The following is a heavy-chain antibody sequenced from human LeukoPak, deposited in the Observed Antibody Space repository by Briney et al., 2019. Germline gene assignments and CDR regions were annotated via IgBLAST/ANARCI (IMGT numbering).Heavy chain of an antibody. CDR3: ARDRLWFGEFDP. D-gene: IGHD3-10*01. CDR2: INPNSGGT. Sequence: ASVKVSCKASGYTFTGYYMHWVQQAPGQGLEWMGWINPNSGGTNYAQKFQGRVTMTRDTSISTAYMELSRLRSDDTAVYYCARDRLWFGEFDPWGQGTLVTVSS. J-gene: IGHJ5*02. CDR1: GYTFTGYY. V-gene: IGHV1-2*02.